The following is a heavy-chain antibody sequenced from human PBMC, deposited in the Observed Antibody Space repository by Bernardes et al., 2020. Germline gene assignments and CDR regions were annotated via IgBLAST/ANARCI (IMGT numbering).Heavy chain of an antibody. D-gene: IGHD2-2*01. Sequence: ASVKVSCKASGYTFTSYGISWVRQAPGQGLEWMGWISAYNGNTNYAQKLQGRVTMTTDTSTSTAYMELRSLRSDDTAVYYCARVSLDSLPAAATFDYWGQGTLVTVSS. CDR1: GYTFTSYG. CDR2: ISAYNGNT. J-gene: IGHJ4*02. CDR3: ARVSLDSLPAAATFDY. V-gene: IGHV1-18*01.